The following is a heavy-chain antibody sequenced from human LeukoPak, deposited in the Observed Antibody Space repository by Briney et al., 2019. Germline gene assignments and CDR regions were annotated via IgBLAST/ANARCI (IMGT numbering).Heavy chain of an antibody. CDR1: GFTFSSYA. Sequence: PGGSLRLSCAASGFTFSSYAMSWVRQAPGKGLERVSAISGSGGSTYYADSVQGRFTISRDNLKNSLSLQMNSLRAEDTAVYYCARDFRNSYGPTSYYFDYWGQGTLVTVSS. V-gene: IGHV3-23*01. J-gene: IGHJ4*02. CDR3: ARDFRNSYGPTSYYFDY. CDR2: ISGSGGST. D-gene: IGHD5-18*01.